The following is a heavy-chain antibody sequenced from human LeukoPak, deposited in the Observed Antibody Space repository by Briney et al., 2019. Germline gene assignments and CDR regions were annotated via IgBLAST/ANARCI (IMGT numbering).Heavy chain of an antibody. V-gene: IGHV5-51*01. CDR3: SRPSGVVRGVIITVQAFDI. CDR1: GYSFTSYW. D-gene: IGHD3-10*01. J-gene: IGHJ3*02. CDR2: IYPGDSDI. Sequence: GESLKISCKGSGYSFTSYWIAWVRQMPGKGLEWMGIIYPGDSDIRYSPSFQGQVTISADKSISTAYLQWNSPKASDTAMYYCSRPSGVVRGVIITVQAFDIWGRGTMVTVSS.